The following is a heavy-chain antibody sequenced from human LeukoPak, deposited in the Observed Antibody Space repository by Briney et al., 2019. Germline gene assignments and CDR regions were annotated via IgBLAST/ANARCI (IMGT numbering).Heavy chain of an antibody. V-gene: IGHV3-74*01. Sequence: PGGSLRLSCVASGFMFSSYWMNWVRHAPGKGLVWVSRINSDGSSTSSADSVKGRFTISRDNAKNTLFLQMNSLRAEDTAVYYCARGPGAFDIWGQGTMVTVSS. CDR1: GFMFSSYW. D-gene: IGHD2-2*01. CDR3: ARGPGAFDI. J-gene: IGHJ3*02. CDR2: INSDGSST.